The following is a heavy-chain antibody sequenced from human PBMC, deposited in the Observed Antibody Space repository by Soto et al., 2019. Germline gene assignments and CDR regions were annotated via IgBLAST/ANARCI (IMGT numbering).Heavy chain of an antibody. D-gene: IGHD3-10*01. CDR2: ITGSGGST. J-gene: IGHJ4*02. Sequence: GGSLRLSCAASGFTFGTYAMNWVRQAPGKGLEWVSGITGSGGSTYYADSAKGRFTISRDNSKNTLYLQMNSLRGDDTAVYYCARVASQFGELQTLWGQGTPVTVSS. CDR1: GFTFGTYA. V-gene: IGHV3-23*01. CDR3: ARVASQFGELQTL.